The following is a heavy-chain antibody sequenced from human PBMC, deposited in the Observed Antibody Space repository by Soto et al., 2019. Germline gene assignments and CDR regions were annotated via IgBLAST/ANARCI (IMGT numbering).Heavy chain of an antibody. CDR3: AKGGYYGSGKQNDY. CDR1: GFTFSSYG. V-gene: IGHV3-30*18. Sequence: GGSLRLSCAASGFTFSSYGMHWVRQAPGKGLEWVAVISYDGSNKYYADSVKGRFTISRDNSKNTLYLQMNSLRAEDTAVYYCAKGGYYGSGKQNDYWGQGTLVTVSS. CDR2: ISYDGSNK. J-gene: IGHJ4*02. D-gene: IGHD3-10*01.